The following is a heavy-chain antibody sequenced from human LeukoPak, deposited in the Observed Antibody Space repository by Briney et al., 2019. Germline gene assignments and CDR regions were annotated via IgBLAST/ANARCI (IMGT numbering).Heavy chain of an antibody. V-gene: IGHV1-69*04. J-gene: IGHJ6*02. D-gene: IGHD3-16*01. CDR3: AIPRGDTDYGMDV. CDR1: GGTFSSYA. CDR2: IIPILGIA. Sequence: AASVKVSCKASGGTFSSYAISWVRQAPGQGLEWMGRIIPILGIANYSQKFLGRVTITADKTTSTAYMVLSSLRSEATAVYYCAIPRGDTDYGMDVWGQGTTVTVSS.